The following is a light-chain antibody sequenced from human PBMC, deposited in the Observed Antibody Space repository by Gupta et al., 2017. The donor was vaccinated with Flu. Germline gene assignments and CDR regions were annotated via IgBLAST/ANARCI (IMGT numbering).Light chain of an antibody. CDR3: GTWDDSLSAGV. J-gene: IGLJ1*01. CDR1: SSNIGTYY. V-gene: IGLV1-51*01. Sequence: NVAISCSGSSSNIGTYYVSWYQQLPGTAPKLLIYDNNKRPSGIPDRFSGSKSDTSATLVIAGLQTGDEADYYCGTWDDSLSAGVFGTGTKVTVL. CDR2: DNN.